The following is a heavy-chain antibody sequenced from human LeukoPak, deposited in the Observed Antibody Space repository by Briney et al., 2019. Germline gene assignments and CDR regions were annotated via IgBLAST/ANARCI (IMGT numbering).Heavy chain of an antibody. CDR3: ARVGQSSTSCFDY. J-gene: IGHJ4*02. Sequence: SGTLSLTCAVSGGSISSSNWWSWVRQPPGKGPEWIGEIYHSGSTNYNPSLKSRVTISVDKSKNQFSLKLSSVTAADTAVYYCARVGQSSTSCFDYWGQGTLVTVSS. CDR1: GGSISSSNW. CDR2: IYHSGST. V-gene: IGHV4-4*02. D-gene: IGHD2-2*01.